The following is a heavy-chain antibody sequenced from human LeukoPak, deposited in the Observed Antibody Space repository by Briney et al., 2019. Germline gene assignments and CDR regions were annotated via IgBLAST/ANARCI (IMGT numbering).Heavy chain of an antibody. J-gene: IGHJ4*02. CDR2: ISSSGSTI. CDR3: AARGYYFDY. CDR1: GFTFRSYE. V-gene: IGHV3-48*03. Sequence: GGSLRLSCAASGFTFRSYEMNWVRQAPGKGLEWVSYISSSGSTIYYADSVKGRFTISRDNAKNSLYLQVNSLRAEDTAVYYFAARGYYFDYWGQGTLVTVSS.